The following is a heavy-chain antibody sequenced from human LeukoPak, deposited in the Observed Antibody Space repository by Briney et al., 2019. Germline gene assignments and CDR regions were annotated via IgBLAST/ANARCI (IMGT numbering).Heavy chain of an antibody. J-gene: IGHJ4*02. D-gene: IGHD6-6*01. CDR1: GYSISSGYY. Sequence: PSGTLSLTCAVSGYSISSGYYWGWIRQPPGKGLEWIGSIYHTGSTYYNPSLRNRVSISVDTSKNQFSLKLSSMTAADTAVYYCARFPGSISARPTDYWGQGTLVTVSS. CDR3: ARFPGSISARPTDY. CDR2: IYHTGST. V-gene: IGHV4-38-2*01.